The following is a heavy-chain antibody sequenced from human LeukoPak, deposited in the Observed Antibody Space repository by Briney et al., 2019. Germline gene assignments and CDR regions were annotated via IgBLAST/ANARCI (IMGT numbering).Heavy chain of an antibody. D-gene: IGHD3-22*01. J-gene: IGHJ3*02. V-gene: IGHV1-46*01. Sequence: ASVKVSCKASGYTFTSYYMDWVRQAPGQGLEWMGIINPSGGSTSYAQKFQGRVTMTRDTSTSTVYMELSSLRSEDTAVYYCARDLLPPYYYDSSGYYGVGAFDIWGQGTMVTVSS. CDR1: GYTFTSYY. CDR2: INPSGGST. CDR3: ARDLLPPYYYDSSGYYGVGAFDI.